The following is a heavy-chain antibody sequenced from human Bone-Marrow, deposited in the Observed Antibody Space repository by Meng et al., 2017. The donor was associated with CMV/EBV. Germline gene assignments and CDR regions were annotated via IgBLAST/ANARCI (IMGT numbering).Heavy chain of an antibody. CDR2: IYYSGST. D-gene: IGHD2-2*02. Sequence: SIVSGGYYLNWIRQHPGKGLEWIGYIYYSGSTYYNPSIKRRVTISEDTSKNQFSLKLSSVTAADTAVYFCARGGRYCSSTSCYTFDYWGQGTLVTVSS. J-gene: IGHJ4*02. CDR1: SIVSGGYY. V-gene: IGHV4-31*02. CDR3: ARGGRYCSSTSCYTFDY.